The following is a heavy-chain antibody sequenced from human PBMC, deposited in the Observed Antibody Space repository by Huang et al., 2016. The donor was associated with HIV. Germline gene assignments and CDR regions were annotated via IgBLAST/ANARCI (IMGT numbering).Heavy chain of an antibody. CDR3: VRDPRIQSWLNYFDY. D-gene: IGHD3-22*01. J-gene: IGHJ4*02. V-gene: IGHV3-74*01. CDR2: IKSDGSSS. Sequence: EVQLVESGGGLVQPGGSLRLSCAASGFTLSSYWLHWVRQAPGKGLVWVSRIKSDGSSSGYADSVKGRFTISRDNAKNTLYLQMNSLRAEDTAVYYCVRDPRIQSWLNYFDYWGQGTLVSVSS. CDR1: GFTLSSYW.